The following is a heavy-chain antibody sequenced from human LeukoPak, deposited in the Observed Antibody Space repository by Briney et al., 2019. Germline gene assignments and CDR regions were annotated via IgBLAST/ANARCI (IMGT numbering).Heavy chain of an antibody. CDR3: ATNYYGSGRDV. J-gene: IGHJ6*02. D-gene: IGHD3-10*01. Sequence: GGSLRLSCAASGFTFSSYSMNWVRQAPGKGLEWVSYISSSSSTIYYADSVKGRFTISRDNAKNSLYLQMNSLRAEDTAVYCCATNYYGSGRDVWGQGTTVTVSS. CDR1: GFTFSSYS. CDR2: ISSSSSTI. V-gene: IGHV3-48*01.